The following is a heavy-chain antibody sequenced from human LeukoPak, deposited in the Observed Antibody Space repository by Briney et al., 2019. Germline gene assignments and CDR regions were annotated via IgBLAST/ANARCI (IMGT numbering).Heavy chain of an antibody. J-gene: IGHJ4*02. D-gene: IGHD2-15*01. Sequence: SETLSLTCTVSGGSISSSSYYWGWIRQPPGKGLEWIGSIYYSGSTYYNPSLKSRVTISVDTSKNQFSLKLSSVTAADTAVYYCARDGSYCSGGSCYPFDYWGQGTLVTVSS. V-gene: IGHV4-39*07. CDR3: ARDGSYCSGGSCYPFDY. CDR2: IYYSGST. CDR1: GGSISSSSYY.